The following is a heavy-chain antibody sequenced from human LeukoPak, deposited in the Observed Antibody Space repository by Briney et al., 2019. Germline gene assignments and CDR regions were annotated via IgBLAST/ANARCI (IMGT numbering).Heavy chain of an antibody. V-gene: IGHV4-59*13. Sequence: SEPLFITCTVAGGFISSYYWCWIRQPPRERVWRIGISFYSGSTNYNPSLKSRVTISDDTATNLFSLQRSAVTAAATAVDFCPRGQWVSYWFDRWGQGTLVTASS. J-gene: IGHJ5*02. CDR1: GGFISSYY. CDR2: SFYSGST. CDR3: PRGQWVSYWFDR. D-gene: IGHD5/OR15-5a*01.